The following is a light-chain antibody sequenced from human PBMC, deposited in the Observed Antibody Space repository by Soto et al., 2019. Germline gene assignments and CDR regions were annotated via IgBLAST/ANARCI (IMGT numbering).Light chain of an antibody. CDR1: SSNIGSNT. J-gene: IGLJ1*01. V-gene: IGLV1-44*01. Sequence: QSVLAQPPPASGTPGQRVTISCSGSSSNIGSNTVNWHQQLPGTAPKLLIYSNNQRPSGVPDRFSGSKSGTSASLAISGLQSEDEADYYCAAWDDSLNGFYVFGTGTKVTVL. CDR2: SNN. CDR3: AAWDDSLNGFYV.